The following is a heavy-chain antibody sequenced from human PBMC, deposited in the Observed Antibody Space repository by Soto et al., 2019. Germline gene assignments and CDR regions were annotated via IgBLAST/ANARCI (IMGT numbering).Heavy chain of an antibody. J-gene: IGHJ3*02. D-gene: IGHD2-15*01. CDR2: ISWNSGSI. CDR3: AKDIHGRIYCSGGSCYPDAFDI. Sequence: GGSLRLSCAASGFTFDDYAMHWVRQAPGKGLEWVSGISWNSGSIGYADSVKGRFTISRDNAKNSLYLQMNSLRAEDTALYYCAKDIHGRIYCSGGSCYPDAFDIWGQGTMVTVSS. CDR1: GFTFDDYA. V-gene: IGHV3-9*01.